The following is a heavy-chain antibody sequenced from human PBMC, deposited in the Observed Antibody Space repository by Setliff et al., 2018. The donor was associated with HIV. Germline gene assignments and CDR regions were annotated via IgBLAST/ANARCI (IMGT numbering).Heavy chain of an antibody. CDR1: GFTFTSHS. J-gene: IGHJ3*02. CDR2: ISGSGTYT. D-gene: IGHD2-2*01. V-gene: IGHV3-21*01. CDR3: TRSHSTRDAFDI. Sequence: PGGSLRLSCVTSGFTFTSHSMNWVRLRPGKGLEWVASISGSGTYTHYADSVRGRFTVSRDHATSALYLQMDSLRAEDTALYYCTRSHSTRDAFDIWGQGTMVTVSS.